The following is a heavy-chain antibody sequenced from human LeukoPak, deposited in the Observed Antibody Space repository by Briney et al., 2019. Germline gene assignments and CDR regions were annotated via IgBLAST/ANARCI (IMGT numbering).Heavy chain of an antibody. V-gene: IGHV1-18*01. CDR2: IHIYRGNT. CDR1: GYSSTNYG. D-gene: IGHD6-13*01. CDR3: ASSGQQLVLSGGSAFDI. J-gene: IGHJ3*02. Sequence: GASVKVSCKASGYSSTNYGISWVRQAPGQGLEWMGWIHIYRGNTNYAQKFQGRVTITADESTSTAYMELSSLRSEDTAVYYCASSGQQLVLSGGSAFDIWGQGTMVTVSS.